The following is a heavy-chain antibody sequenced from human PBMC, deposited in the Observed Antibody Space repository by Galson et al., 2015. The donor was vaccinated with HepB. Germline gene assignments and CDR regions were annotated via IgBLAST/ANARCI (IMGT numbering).Heavy chain of an antibody. Sequence: SLRLSCAASGFTFSSYGMHWVRQAPGKGLEWVAVISYDGSNKYYADSVKGRFTISRDNSKNTLYLQMNSLRAEDTAVYYCAQGGSYYYDSSGYYDYWGQGTLVTVSS. J-gene: IGHJ4*02. CDR2: ISYDGSNK. CDR3: AQGGSYYYDSSGYYDY. V-gene: IGHV3-30*18. D-gene: IGHD3-22*01. CDR1: GFTFSSYG.